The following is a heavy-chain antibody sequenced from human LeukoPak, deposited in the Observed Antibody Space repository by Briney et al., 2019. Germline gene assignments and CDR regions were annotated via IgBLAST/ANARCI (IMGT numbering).Heavy chain of an antibody. CDR3: AKRVDYGSSWYYFDY. J-gene: IGHJ4*02. CDR1: GFTFSAYG. V-gene: IGHV3-30*18. Sequence: GRSLRLSCAASGFTFSAYGMHWVRQAPGKGLEWVAVISYDGNTKYYADSVKGRFTISRDNSEDTLYLQMNSLRAGDTAVYYCAKRVDYGSSWYYFDYWGQGTLVTVSS. D-gene: IGHD6-13*01. CDR2: ISYDGNTK.